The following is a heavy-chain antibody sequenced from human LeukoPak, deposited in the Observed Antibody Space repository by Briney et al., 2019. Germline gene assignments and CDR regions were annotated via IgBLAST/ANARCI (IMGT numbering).Heavy chain of an antibody. CDR2: ISAYNGNT. J-gene: IGHJ4*02. CDR1: GYTFTSTG. Sequence: ASVEVSCKASGYTFTSTGINWVRQAPGQGLEWMGWISAYNGNTNYAQKLQGRVTMTTDTSTSTAYMELRSLRSDDTAVYYCARDLYYYDSSGYLRLTGGFDYWGQGNLVTVSS. V-gene: IGHV1-18*01. CDR3: ARDLYYYDSSGYLRLTGGFDY. D-gene: IGHD3-22*01.